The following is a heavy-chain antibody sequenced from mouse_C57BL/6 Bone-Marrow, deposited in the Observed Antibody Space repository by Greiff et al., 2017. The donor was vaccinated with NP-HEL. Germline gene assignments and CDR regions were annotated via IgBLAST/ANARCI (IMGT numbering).Heavy chain of an antibody. V-gene: IGHV2-5*01. CDR3: AKNPTTVVAPYFDV. CDR2: IWRGGST. D-gene: IGHD1-1*01. CDR1: GFSLTSYG. J-gene: IGHJ1*03. Sequence: VQLQQSGPGLVQPSQSLSITCTVSGFSLTSYGVHWVRQSPGKGLEWLGVIWRGGSTDYNAAFMSRLSITKDNSKSQVFFKMNSLQADDTAIYYCAKNPTTVVAPYFDVWGTGTTVTVSS.